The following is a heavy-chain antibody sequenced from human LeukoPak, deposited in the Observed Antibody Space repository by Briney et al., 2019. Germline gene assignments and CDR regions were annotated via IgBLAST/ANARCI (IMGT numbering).Heavy chain of an antibody. CDR3: AFGTYYYDSSGPFDY. J-gene: IGHJ4*02. V-gene: IGHV4-39*01. CDR1: GGSISSSSYY. CDR2: IYYSGST. D-gene: IGHD3-22*01. Sequence: PSETLSLTCTVSGGSISSSSYYWGWIRQPPGKGLEWIGSIYYSGSTYYNPSLKSRVTISVDTSKNQFSLKLSSVTAADTAVYYCAFGTYYYDSSGPFDYWGQGSLVTVSS.